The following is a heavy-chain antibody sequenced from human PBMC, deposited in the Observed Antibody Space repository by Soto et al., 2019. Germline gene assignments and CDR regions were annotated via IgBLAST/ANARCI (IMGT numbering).Heavy chain of an antibody. Sequence: SQTLSLTCAITGDSVSSNSACWSLVRQSPSRGLEWLGRTYYRSKWYYEYAVSVRGRITINPDTSKDQHSLQLNSVTPEDTAVYFCARGEQYSGRIFDYWGQGTLVTVSS. V-gene: IGHV6-1*01. D-gene: IGHD1-26*01. CDR3: ARGEQYSGRIFDY. CDR1: GDSVSSNSAC. J-gene: IGHJ4*01. CDR2: TYYRSKWYY.